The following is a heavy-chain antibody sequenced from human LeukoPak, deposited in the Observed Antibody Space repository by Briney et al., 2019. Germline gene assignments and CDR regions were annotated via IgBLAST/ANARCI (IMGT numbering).Heavy chain of an antibody. CDR2: IIGSGGST. D-gene: IGHD3-22*01. CDR3: AKASGGYFTQFDY. V-gene: IGHV3-23*01. J-gene: IGHJ4*02. CDR1: GFTFSSYA. Sequence: GGSLRLSCAASGFTFSSYAVSWVRPATGKGLEWVSAIIGSGGSTYYADSVKGRFTISSDNSKNTLYLQMNSMRAEDTAVYYRAKASGGYFTQFDYWGQGTLVTVSS.